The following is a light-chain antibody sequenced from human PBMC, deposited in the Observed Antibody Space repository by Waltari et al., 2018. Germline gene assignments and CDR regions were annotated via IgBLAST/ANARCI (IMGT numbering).Light chain of an antibody. Sequence: EMVLTQSPATLSLSPGERATLSCRTSQSVSSYLAWYQQKPGQAPRLLIFGASDRATGIPARFSGSGSGTDFTLTISSLEPEDFAVYYCQQRSDWRTFGQGTKVTIK. CDR1: QSVSSY. CDR2: GAS. CDR3: QQRSDWRT. V-gene: IGKV3-11*01. J-gene: IGKJ1*01.